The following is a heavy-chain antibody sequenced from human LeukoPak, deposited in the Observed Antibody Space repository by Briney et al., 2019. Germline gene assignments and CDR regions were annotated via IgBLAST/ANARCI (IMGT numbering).Heavy chain of an antibody. CDR3: AKAFDYDFWSGSSTGGDY. V-gene: IGHV3-23*01. J-gene: IGHJ4*02. D-gene: IGHD3-3*01. CDR2: ISGSGGST. Sequence: GGSLRLSCAASGFTFSSYAMSWVRQAPGKGLEWVSAISGSGGSTYYADSVEGRFTISRDNSKNTLYLQMNSLRAEDTAVYYCAKAFDYDFWSGSSTGGDYWGQGTLVTVSS. CDR1: GFTFSSYA.